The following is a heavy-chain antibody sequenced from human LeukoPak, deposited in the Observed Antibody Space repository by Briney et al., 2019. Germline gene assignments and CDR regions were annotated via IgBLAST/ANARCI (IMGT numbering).Heavy chain of an antibody. CDR3: ARDRVTGPGDY. Sequence: GASVKVSCKASGYTFTSYYMHWVGQAPGQGLECMGIINPSGGSTSYAQKFQGRVTMTRDTSTSTVYMELSSLRSEDTAVYYCARDRVTGPGDYWGQGTLVTVSS. D-gene: IGHD2-21*02. J-gene: IGHJ4*02. CDR1: GYTFTSYY. V-gene: IGHV1-46*01. CDR2: INPSGGST.